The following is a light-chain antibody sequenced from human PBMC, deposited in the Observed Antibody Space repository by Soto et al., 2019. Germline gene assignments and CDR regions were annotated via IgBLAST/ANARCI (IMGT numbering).Light chain of an antibody. V-gene: IGKV1-39*01. CDR3: QQTYRAPPWT. CDR1: QSISTY. J-gene: IGKJ1*01. CDR2: SAS. Sequence: DIQMTQSPSSLSASVGDRVTISCRASQSISTYLNWYQQKPGKAPKLLIYSASGVQSGVPPRFSGSGSGTDFILPISSLRPDDIATYYCQQTYRAPPWTFGQGTKVEI.